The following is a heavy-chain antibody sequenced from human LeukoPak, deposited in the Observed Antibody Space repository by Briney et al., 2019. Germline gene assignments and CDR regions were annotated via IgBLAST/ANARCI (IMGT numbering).Heavy chain of an antibody. Sequence: PGGSLRLSCAASGFTFSNYAMNWVRQAPGKGLEWVSVISGSGGSTDYADSVKGRFTISRDNSKNTVYLQMNSLRAEDTAIYFFSRDRAHTIYYFAYWGQGTLVTVSS. CDR3: SRDRAHTIYYFAY. CDR2: ISGSGGST. J-gene: IGHJ4*02. D-gene: IGHD3-9*01. V-gene: IGHV3-23*01. CDR1: GFTFSNYA.